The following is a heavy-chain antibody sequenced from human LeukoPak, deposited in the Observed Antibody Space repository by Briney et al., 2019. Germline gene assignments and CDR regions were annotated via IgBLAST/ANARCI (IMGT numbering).Heavy chain of an antibody. J-gene: IGHJ6*02. D-gene: IGHD3-10*01. V-gene: IGHV4-34*01. Sequence: PSETLSLTCAVYGGSFSEYYWSWIRQPPGKGLEWIGEINHSGSTNYNPSLKSRLTLSLDRSKNLLSLRLRSVTAADTAVYYCARTYGSGTPRYYGMDVWGQGTTVTVSS. CDR2: INHSGST. CDR1: GGSFSEYY. CDR3: ARTYGSGTPRYYGMDV.